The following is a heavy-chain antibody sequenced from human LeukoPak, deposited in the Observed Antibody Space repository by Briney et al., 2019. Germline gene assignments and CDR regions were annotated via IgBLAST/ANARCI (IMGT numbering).Heavy chain of an antibody. V-gene: IGHV3-33*01. J-gene: IGHJ5*02. D-gene: IGHD6-13*01. Sequence: GGSLRLSCAASGFTFSSYGMHWVRQAPGKGLEWVAVIWYDGSNKYYADSVKGRFTTSRDNSKNTLYLQMNSLRAEDTAVYYCARGIAAAGTGFGPWGQGTLVTVSS. CDR3: ARGIAAAGTGFGP. CDR1: GFTFSSYG. CDR2: IWYDGSNK.